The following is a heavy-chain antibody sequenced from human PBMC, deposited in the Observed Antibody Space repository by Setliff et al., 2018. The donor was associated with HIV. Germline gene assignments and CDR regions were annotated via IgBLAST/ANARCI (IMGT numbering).Heavy chain of an antibody. CDR1: GGSISRGDYY. Sequence: SETLSLTCTVSGGSISRGDYYWNWIRQPAGKGLEWIGHIYTSGSTSGSTYYNPSLKSRVIISVDMSKNQFSLKLSSVTAADTAVYYCARGGRGYMYGWGRGTLVTVSS. CDR3: ARGGRGYMYG. V-gene: IGHV4-61*09. D-gene: IGHD5-18*01. CDR2: IYTSGSTSGST. J-gene: IGHJ4*02.